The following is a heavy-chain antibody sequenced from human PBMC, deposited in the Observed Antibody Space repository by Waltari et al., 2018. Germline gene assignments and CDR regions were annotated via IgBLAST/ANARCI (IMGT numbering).Heavy chain of an antibody. Sequence: VQLVASGGGLIQPGGSLSLSCAAAWCPPSHHYMNWVRPAPGKGLEWVSVIYTAGSTYYADSVKGRFTISRDKSKNTLYRQMNSLRAEDTAVYYCAREFGGLNDAFDIWGQGTMVSVSS. CDR3: AREFGGLNDAFDI. V-gene: IGHV3-53*01. CDR2: IYTAGST. J-gene: IGHJ3*02. CDR1: WCPPSHHY. D-gene: IGHD2-15*01.